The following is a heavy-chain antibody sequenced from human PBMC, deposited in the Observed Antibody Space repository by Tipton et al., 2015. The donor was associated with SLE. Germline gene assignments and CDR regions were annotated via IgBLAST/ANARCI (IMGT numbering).Heavy chain of an antibody. Sequence: TLSLTCTVSGGSVNYYYWSWVRQSPGKGLEWLGNIYYTGTTNYNPSLKTRLSLSLDTSKNQLSLKLSSVTAADTAVYYCASSYSSAYFSYFFDYWGQGTLVTVSS. D-gene: IGHD3-22*01. V-gene: IGHV4-59*02. CDR3: ASSYSSAYFSYFFDY. J-gene: IGHJ4*02. CDR2: IYYTGTT. CDR1: GGSVNYYY.